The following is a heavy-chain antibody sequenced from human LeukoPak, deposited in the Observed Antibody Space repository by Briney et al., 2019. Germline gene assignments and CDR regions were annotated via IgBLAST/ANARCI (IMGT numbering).Heavy chain of an antibody. CDR1: GYTFTGYY. V-gene: IGHV1-2*02. Sequence: GASVKVSCKASGYTFTGYYMHWVRQAPGRGLEWMGWINPNSGGTNYAQKFQGRVTMTRDTSISTAYMELSRLRSDDTAVYYCARDPYYYDSSGYSLDYWGQGTLVTVSS. CDR3: ARDPYYYDSSGYSLDY. J-gene: IGHJ4*02. D-gene: IGHD3-22*01. CDR2: INPNSGGT.